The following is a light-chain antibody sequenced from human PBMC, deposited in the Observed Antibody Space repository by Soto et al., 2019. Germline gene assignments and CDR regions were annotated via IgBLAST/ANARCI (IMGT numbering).Light chain of an antibody. V-gene: IGLV2-8*01. CDR1: SSDVGDYKF. Sequence: QSALTQPPSASGSPGQSVTISCTGTSSDVGDYKFVSWYQQHPGKAPKLLIYEVSRRPSGVPDRFSGCKSGNTASLTVSGLQAEDEADYYCSSYAGNNNVVFGGGTKLTVL. CDR2: EVS. CDR3: SSYAGNNNVV. J-gene: IGLJ2*01.